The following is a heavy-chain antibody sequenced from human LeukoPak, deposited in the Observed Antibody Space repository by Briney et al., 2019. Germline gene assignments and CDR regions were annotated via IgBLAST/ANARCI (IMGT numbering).Heavy chain of an antibody. V-gene: IGHV3-23*01. D-gene: IGHD1-26*01. CDR2: ISGSGGST. CDR1: GFTLSNYA. CDR3: AKDLGGYSGSYGNAFDI. Sequence: GGSLRLSCAASGFTLSNYAMSWVRQAPGKGLEWASAISGSGGSTYYADSVKGRFTISRDNSKNTLYLQMNSLRAEDTAVYYCAKDLGGYSGSYGNAFDIWGQGTMVTVSS. J-gene: IGHJ3*02.